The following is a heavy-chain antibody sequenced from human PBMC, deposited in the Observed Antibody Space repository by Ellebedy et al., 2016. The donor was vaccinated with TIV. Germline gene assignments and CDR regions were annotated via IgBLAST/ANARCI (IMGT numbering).Heavy chain of an antibody. Sequence: AASVKVSCKASAYTFSKYGVSWVRQAPGQGLEWMGWISAYNGNTDHAQKFQGRVTMTTDTSTSTAYMELRSLTSDDTAVYYCARYRYFSGRSRGRGDDAFDIWGQGTMVTVSS. CDR2: ISAYNGNT. CDR3: ARYRYFSGRSRGRGDDAFDI. D-gene: IGHD6-19*01. V-gene: IGHV1-18*01. CDR1: AYTFSKYG. J-gene: IGHJ3*02.